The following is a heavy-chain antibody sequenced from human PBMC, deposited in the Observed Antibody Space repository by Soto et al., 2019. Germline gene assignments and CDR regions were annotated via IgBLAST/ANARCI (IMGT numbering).Heavy chain of an antibody. CDR3: ASLGYCSGGSCDDFDY. D-gene: IGHD2-15*01. V-gene: IGHV4-34*01. CDR1: GGSFSGYY. CDR2: INHSGST. Sequence: PSETLSLTCAVYGGSFSGYYWSWIRQPPGKGLEWIGEINHSGSTNYNPSLKSRVTISVDTSKNQFSLKLSSVTAADTAVYYCASLGYCSGGSCDDFDYWGQGTLVTVSS. J-gene: IGHJ4*02.